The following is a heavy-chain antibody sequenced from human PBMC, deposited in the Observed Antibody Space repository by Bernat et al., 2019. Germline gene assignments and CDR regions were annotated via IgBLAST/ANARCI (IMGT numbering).Heavy chain of an antibody. D-gene: IGHD5-18*01. Sequence: QVQLVQSGAEVKKPGASVKVSCKASGYTFTSYGISWGRQAPGQGLEWMGWISAYNGNTNYAPKLQGRVTMTTDTSTSTAYMELRSLRSDDTAVYYCARDLTMDTAMERYMDVWGKGTTVTVSS. V-gene: IGHV1-18*01. CDR1: GYTFTSYG. CDR3: ARDLTMDTAMERYMDV. J-gene: IGHJ6*03. CDR2: ISAYNGNT.